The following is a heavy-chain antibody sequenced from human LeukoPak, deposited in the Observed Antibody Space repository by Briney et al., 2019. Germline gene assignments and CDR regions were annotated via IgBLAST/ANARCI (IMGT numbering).Heavy chain of an antibody. CDR1: GFTVSSNY. Sequence: GSLRLSCAASGFTVSSNYMSWVRQPAGKGLEWVSVLYSGGATFYADSVKGRFTISRDTSKNTLYLQMNDLRADDTAVYYCTKLKGWYGEGFFDYWGQGTLVTVSS. CDR2: LYSGGAT. D-gene: IGHD6-19*01. V-gene: IGHV3-53*01. J-gene: IGHJ4*02. CDR3: TKLKGWYGEGFFDY.